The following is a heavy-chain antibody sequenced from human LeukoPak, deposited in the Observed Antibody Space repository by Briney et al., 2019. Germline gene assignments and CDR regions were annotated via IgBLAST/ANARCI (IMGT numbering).Heavy chain of an antibody. D-gene: IGHD1-26*01. J-gene: IGHJ3*02. CDR1: GASISRYF. V-gene: IGHV4-59*01. CDR2: TYYSGST. CDR3: AREGSESFLGAFDI. Sequence: PSETLSLTCTVSGASISRYFWSWIRQPPGKELEWIGYTYYSGSTNYNPSLKSRVTMSLDTSKSQVSLKLRSVTAADTAVYYCAREGSESFLGAFDIWGQGTMVTVSS.